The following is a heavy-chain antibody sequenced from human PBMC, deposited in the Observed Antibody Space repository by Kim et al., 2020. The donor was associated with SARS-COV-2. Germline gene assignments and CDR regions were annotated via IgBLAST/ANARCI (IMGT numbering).Heavy chain of an antibody. J-gene: IGHJ6*02. D-gene: IGHD6-6*01. Sequence: GGSLRLSCAASGFTFSSYGMHWVRQAPGKGLEWVAGIWYNGSNKYYAYSVKGRFTISRDNSKNTLYLQMNSVRAEDTAVYYCARAAYSSSSRYYYYGMDVWGQGTTVTVSS. CDR2: IWYNGSNK. CDR3: ARAAYSSSSRYYYYGMDV. CDR1: GFTFSSYG. V-gene: IGHV3-33*01.